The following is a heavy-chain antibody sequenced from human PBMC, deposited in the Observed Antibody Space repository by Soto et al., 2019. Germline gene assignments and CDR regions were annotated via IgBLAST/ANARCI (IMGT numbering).Heavy chain of an antibody. J-gene: IGHJ5*02. CDR3: ARVSGYFDT. V-gene: IGHV4-38-2*01. D-gene: IGHD6-13*01. Sequence: SETLSLTCAVSGYSISSGYYCGWIRQPPGKGLEWIGSIYHSGSTYYNPSLKSRVTISVDTSKNQFSLKLSSVTAADTAVYHCARVSGYFDTWGQGTLVTVSS. CDR2: IYHSGST. CDR1: GYSISSGYY.